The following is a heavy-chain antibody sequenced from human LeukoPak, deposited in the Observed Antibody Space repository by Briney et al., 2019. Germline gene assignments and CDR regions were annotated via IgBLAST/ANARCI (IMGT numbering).Heavy chain of an antibody. J-gene: IGHJ3*02. CDR3: ARGYYYDRPPDAFDI. Sequence: ASVKVSCKASGYTFTGYYMHWVRQAPGQGLEWMGWINPNSGGTNYAQKFQGRVTMTRDTSISTAYMELSRLRSDDTAVYYCARGYYYDRPPDAFDIWGQGTMVTVSS. CDR1: GYTFTGYY. CDR2: INPNSGGT. D-gene: IGHD3-22*01. V-gene: IGHV1-2*02.